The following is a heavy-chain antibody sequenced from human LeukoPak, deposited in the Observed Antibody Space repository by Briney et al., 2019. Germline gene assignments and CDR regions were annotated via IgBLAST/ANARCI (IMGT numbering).Heavy chain of an antibody. V-gene: IGHV1-69*06. J-gene: IGHJ5*02. Sequence: SVKASCKASGGTLRSYGTRWERQAPGQGLEWMGRIIPIFGTANYAQKFQGRVTITADKSTSTAYMELSSLRSEDTAVYYCARGMEPIGGNWFETRGQGTLVTVSS. D-gene: IGHD3-16*01. CDR1: GGTLRSYG. CDR3: ARGMEPIGGNWFET. CDR2: IIPIFGTA.